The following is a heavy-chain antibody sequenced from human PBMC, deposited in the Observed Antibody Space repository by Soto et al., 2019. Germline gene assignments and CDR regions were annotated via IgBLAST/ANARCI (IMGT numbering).Heavy chain of an antibody. V-gene: IGHV4-39*01. D-gene: IGHD5-12*01. CDR2: IYYSGST. CDR1: GGSISSSNYY. Sequence: SETLSLTCTVSGGSISSSNYYWGWIRQPPGKGLEWIGSIYYSGSTYYNPSLKSRVTISVDTSKNQFSLKLSSVTAADTAVYYCASHLEMATTPDTDYWGQGTLVTVSS. J-gene: IGHJ4*02. CDR3: ASHLEMATTPDTDY.